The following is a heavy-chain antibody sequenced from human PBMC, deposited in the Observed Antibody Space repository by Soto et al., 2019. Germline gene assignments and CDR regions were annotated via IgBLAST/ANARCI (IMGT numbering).Heavy chain of an antibody. CDR1: GFTFSSYA. CDR3: AKGGSNFWSGYYTHVCWGSFLYPLDY. CDR2: ISSNGGST. D-gene: IGHD3-3*01. Sequence: EVQLVESGGGLVQPGGSLRLSCAASGFTFSSYAMPWVRQAPGKGLEYVSAISSNGGSTYYANSVKGRFTISRDNSKNTLDLQMGRLRDEVMAVYYCAKGGSNFWSGYYTHVCWGSFLYPLDYWGQGTLVTVSS. V-gene: IGHV3-64*01. J-gene: IGHJ4*02.